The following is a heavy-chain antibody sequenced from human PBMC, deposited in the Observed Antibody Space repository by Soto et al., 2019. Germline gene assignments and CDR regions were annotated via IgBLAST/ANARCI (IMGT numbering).Heavy chain of an antibody. CDR1: GDSVTSHY. V-gene: IGHV4-59*02. J-gene: IGHJ3*02. D-gene: IGHD1-1*01. Sequence: SETLSLTCSFSGDSVTSHYLTWIRQSPEEGLEWIGYMHYTGFSHYNPSLKSRVTISVDTSKNQFSLKLSSETAADTALYYCARVERGTATTVVDAFDIWGPGTMVTVS. CDR3: ARVERGTATTVVDAFDI. CDR2: MHYTGFS.